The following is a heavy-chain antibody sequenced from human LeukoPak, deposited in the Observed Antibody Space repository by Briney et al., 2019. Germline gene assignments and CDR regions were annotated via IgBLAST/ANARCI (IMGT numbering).Heavy chain of an antibody. D-gene: IGHD3-10*01. CDR2: IIPIFGTA. Sequence: ASVKVSCKASGGTFSSYAISWVRQAPGQGLEWMGGIIPIFGTANYAQKFQGRVTITADESTSTTYMELSSLRSEDTAVYYCARGNYGYVDYWGQGTLVTVSS. CDR3: ARGNYGYVDY. CDR1: GGTFSSYA. V-gene: IGHV1-69*13. J-gene: IGHJ4*02.